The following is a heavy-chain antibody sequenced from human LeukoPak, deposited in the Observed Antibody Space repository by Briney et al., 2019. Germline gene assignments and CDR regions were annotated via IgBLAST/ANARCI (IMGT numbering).Heavy chain of an antibody. D-gene: IGHD3-10*01. CDR1: GFTFSTYG. Sequence: GGSLRLSCAATGFTFSTYGMHWVRQAPGKGLEWVAFIRYDGSNKYYADSVKGRFTISRDNSKNTLYLQMNSLRAEDTAVYYCAKDRGDYLVLLFDYWGQGTLVTVSS. CDR2: IRYDGSNK. CDR3: AKDRGDYLVLLFDY. J-gene: IGHJ4*02. V-gene: IGHV3-30*02.